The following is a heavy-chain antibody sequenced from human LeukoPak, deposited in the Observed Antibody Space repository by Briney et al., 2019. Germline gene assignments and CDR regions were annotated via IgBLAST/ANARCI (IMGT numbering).Heavy chain of an antibody. V-gene: IGHV4-61*02. CDR1: GGSISSGSYY. J-gene: IGHJ4*02. CDR3: ARSRAQYYYGSGRFDY. Sequence: SETLSLTCTVSGGSISSGSYYWSWIRQPAGKGLEWIGRIYTSGSTNYNPSPKSRVTISVDTSKNQFSLKLSSVTAADTAVYYCARSRAQYYYGSGRFDYWGQGTLVTVSS. CDR2: IYTSGST. D-gene: IGHD3-10*01.